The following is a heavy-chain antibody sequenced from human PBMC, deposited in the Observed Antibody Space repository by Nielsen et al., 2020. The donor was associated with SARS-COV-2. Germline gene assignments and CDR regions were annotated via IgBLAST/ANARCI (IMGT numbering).Heavy chain of an antibody. Sequence: GESLKISCAASGFTFSSYGMHWVRQAPGKGLEWVAVISYDGSNKYYADSVKGRFTISRDNSKNSLYLQMNSLRAEDTALYHCATEALGYYYGMDVWGQGTTVTVSS. V-gene: IGHV3-33*05. CDR2: ISYDGSNK. CDR1: GFTFSSYG. J-gene: IGHJ6*02. CDR3: ATEALGYYYGMDV. D-gene: IGHD3-16*02.